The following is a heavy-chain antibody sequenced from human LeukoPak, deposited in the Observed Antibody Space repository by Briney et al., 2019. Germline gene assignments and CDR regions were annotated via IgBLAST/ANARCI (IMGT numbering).Heavy chain of an antibody. D-gene: IGHD2-8*01. CDR3: ARDGYCVSGVCYTPS. V-gene: IGHV1-18*01. CDR1: GGTFSSYA. Sequence: GASVKVSCKASGGTFSSYAISWVRQAPGQGLEWMGWISPYNLNTNYAKNLRGRVTMTTDTSTTTAYMELRSLTSDDTAVYYCARDGYCVSGVCYTPSWGQGTLVTVSS. J-gene: IGHJ5*02. CDR2: ISPYNLNT.